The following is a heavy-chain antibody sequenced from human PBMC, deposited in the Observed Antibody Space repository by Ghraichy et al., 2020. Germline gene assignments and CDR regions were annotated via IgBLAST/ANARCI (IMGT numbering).Heavy chain of an antibody. CDR2: INAGNGNT. J-gene: IGHJ6*02. D-gene: IGHD2-2*01. CDR3: ARDDREVVPADSYYYYGMDV. Sequence: ASVKVSCKASGYTFTSYAMHWVRQAPGQRLEWMGWINAGNGNTKYSQKFQGRVTITRDTSASTAYMELSSLRSEDTAVYYCARDDREVVPADSYYYYGMDVWGQGTTVTVSS. CDR1: GYTFTSYA. V-gene: IGHV1-3*01.